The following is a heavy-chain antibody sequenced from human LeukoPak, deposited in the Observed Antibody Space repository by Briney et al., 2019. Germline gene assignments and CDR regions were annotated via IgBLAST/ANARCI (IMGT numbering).Heavy chain of an antibody. D-gene: IGHD4-11*01. V-gene: IGHV4-31*03. J-gene: IGHJ4*02. CDR2: TYYSGST. Sequence: SQTLSLTCTVSGGSISSGGYYWSWIRQHPGKGLEWIGYTYYSGSTYYNPSLKSRVTISVDTSKNQFSLKLSSVTAADTAVYYCARVGDLSNPFDYWGQGTLVTVSS. CDR3: ARVGDLSNPFDY. CDR1: GGSISSGGYY.